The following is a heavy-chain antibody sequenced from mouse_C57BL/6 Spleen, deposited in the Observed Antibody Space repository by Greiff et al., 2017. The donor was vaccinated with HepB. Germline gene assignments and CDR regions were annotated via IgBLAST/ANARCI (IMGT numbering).Heavy chain of an antibody. D-gene: IGHD1-1*01. CDR1: GFTFSSYA. CDR3: ARDQYYYGSSSAWFAY. CDR2: ISDGGSYT. Sequence: EVQGVESGGGLVKPGGSLKLSCAASGFTFSSYAMSWVRQTPEKRLEWVATISDGGSYTYYPDNVKGRFTISRDNAKNNLYLQMSHLKSEDTAMYYCARDQYYYGSSSAWFAYWGQGTLVTVSA. J-gene: IGHJ3*01. V-gene: IGHV5-4*01.